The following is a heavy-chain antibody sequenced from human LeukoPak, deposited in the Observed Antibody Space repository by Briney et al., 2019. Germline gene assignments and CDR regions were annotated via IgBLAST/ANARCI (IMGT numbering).Heavy chain of an antibody. Sequence: GGSLRLSCAASGFPFSHYWMSWVRQAPGKGLEWVANIKQDGSEKYYVDSMKGRFTISRDNTKNSLYLQMNSLRAEDTAVYYCAELGINMIGGVWGKGTTVTISS. J-gene: IGHJ6*04. V-gene: IGHV3-7*01. CDR3: AELGINMIGGV. CDR1: GFPFSHYW. CDR2: IKQDGSEK. D-gene: IGHD3-10*02.